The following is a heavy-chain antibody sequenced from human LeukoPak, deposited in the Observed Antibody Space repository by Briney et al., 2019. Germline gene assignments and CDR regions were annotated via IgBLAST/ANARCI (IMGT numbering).Heavy chain of an antibody. Sequence: GGSLRLSCAASGFTFSSYAMHWVRQAPGKGLEWVAVISYDGSNKCYADSVKGRFTISRDNSKNTLYLQMNSLRAEDTAVYYCARDQGVVVIRPEYGMDVWGQGTTVTVSS. V-gene: IGHV3-30-3*01. CDR1: GFTFSSYA. CDR2: ISYDGSNK. D-gene: IGHD3-22*01. CDR3: ARDQGVVVIRPEYGMDV. J-gene: IGHJ6*02.